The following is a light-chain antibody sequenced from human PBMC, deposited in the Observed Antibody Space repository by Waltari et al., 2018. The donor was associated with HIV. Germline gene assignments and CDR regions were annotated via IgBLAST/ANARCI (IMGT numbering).Light chain of an antibody. CDR2: ANK. CDR1: SSNIGAGSA. Sequence: QSVLTQPPSVSGAPGQRVTISCTGRSSNIGAGSAVHWYQQLPGTVPRLLIYANKHRPSGVPDRFSGSKSGTSASLAITGLEAEDEADYYCLSYDTSLSGSVFGGGTKLTVL. J-gene: IGLJ2*01. CDR3: LSYDTSLSGSV. V-gene: IGLV1-40*01.